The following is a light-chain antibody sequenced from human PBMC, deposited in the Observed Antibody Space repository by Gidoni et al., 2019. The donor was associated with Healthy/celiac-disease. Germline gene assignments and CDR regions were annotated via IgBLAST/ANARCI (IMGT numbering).Light chain of an antibody. CDR3: QQSYSTPNT. J-gene: IGKJ2*01. CDR2: AAS. CDR1: QSISSY. Sequence: DIQMTQSPSSLSASVGDRVTITCRASQSISSYLNCYQQKPGKAPKLLIYAASSLQSGVPSRFSGSGSGTDFTLTISSLQPEDFATYYCQQSYSTPNTFXQXTKLEIK. V-gene: IGKV1-39*01.